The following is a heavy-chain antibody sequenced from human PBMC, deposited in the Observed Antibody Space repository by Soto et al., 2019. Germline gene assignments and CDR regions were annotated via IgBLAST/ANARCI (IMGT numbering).Heavy chain of an antibody. D-gene: IGHD6-6*01. Sequence: GGSLRLSWAASGFTFSSYWMSWVRQAPGKGLEWVANIKQDGSEKYYVDSVKGRFTISRDNAKNSLYLQMNSLRAEDTAVYYCARAYSSFIFDYWGQGTLVTVSS. V-gene: IGHV3-7*05. CDR2: IKQDGSEK. CDR3: ARAYSSFIFDY. J-gene: IGHJ4*02. CDR1: GFTFSSYW.